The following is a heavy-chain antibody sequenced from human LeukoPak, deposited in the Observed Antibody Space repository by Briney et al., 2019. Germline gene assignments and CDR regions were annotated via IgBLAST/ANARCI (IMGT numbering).Heavy chain of an antibody. CDR1: GFTFSSYW. D-gene: IGHD3-10*01. CDR2: INSDGSNT. V-gene: IGHV3-74*01. Sequence: GGSLRLSCAASGFTFSSYWMHWVRQAPGKGLVWVSRINSDGSNTNYADSVKGRSTISRDNAKNTVYLQMNSLRAEDTAVYYCARGRGPYGWFDPWGQGTLVTVSS. CDR3: ARGRGPYGWFDP. J-gene: IGHJ5*02.